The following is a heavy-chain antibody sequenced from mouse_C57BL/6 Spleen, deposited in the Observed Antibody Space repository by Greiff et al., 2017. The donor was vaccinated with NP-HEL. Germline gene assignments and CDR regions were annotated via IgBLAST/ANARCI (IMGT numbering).Heavy chain of an antibody. CDR2: IDPSDSYT. J-gene: IGHJ4*01. Sequence: QVQLQQPGAELVRPGPSVKLSCKASGYTFTSYWMHWVKQRPGQGLEWIGVIDPSDSYTNYNQKFKGKATLTVDTSSSTAYMQLSSLTSEDSAVYYCARRGLRRDYYAMDYWGQGTSVTVSS. CDR3: ARRGLRRDYYAMDY. V-gene: IGHV1-59*01. CDR1: GYTFTSYW. D-gene: IGHD2-4*01.